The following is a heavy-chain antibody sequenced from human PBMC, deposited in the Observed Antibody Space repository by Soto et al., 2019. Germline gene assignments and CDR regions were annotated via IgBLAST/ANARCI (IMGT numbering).Heavy chain of an antibody. CDR2: IIPIFGTA. Sequence: QVQLVQSGAEVKKPGSSVKVSCKASGGTFSSYAISWVRQAPGQGLEWMGGIIPIFGTANYAQKFQGRVTIPADEYTSTADMELSSLRSEDTALYYCARAYPYDFWSGYYSVYYYGMDVWGQGTTVTVSS. CDR3: ARAYPYDFWSGYYSVYYYGMDV. CDR1: GGTFSSYA. V-gene: IGHV1-69*01. J-gene: IGHJ6*02. D-gene: IGHD3-3*01.